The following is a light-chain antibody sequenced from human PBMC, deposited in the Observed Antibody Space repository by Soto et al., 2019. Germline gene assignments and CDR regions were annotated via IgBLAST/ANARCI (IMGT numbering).Light chain of an antibody. J-gene: IGKJ2*01. CDR2: AAS. Sequence: DIQMTQSPSTLSASVGDSVTITCRASQKRSTYLSWFKQRPGRAPDLLIFAASILHSGVPSRFSGSGSATHFTLTITGLQPEDFATYYCQQTDSSPYTFGQGTKLEI. CDR3: QQTDSSPYT. CDR1: QKRSTY. V-gene: IGKV1-39*01.